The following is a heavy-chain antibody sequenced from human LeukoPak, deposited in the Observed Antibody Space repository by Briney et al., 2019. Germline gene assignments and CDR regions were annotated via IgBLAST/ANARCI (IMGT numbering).Heavy chain of an antibody. CDR3: ARGGSGWGENWFDP. J-gene: IGHJ5*02. D-gene: IGHD3-16*01. CDR2: TYYRSKWYN. Sequence: SQTLSLTCAISGNIGDSVSSNSATWNSIWQSPSRGLEWLGRTYYRSKWYNDYAVSVKSRIVINPDTSKNQFSLQSNSLPPEDTAVYYCARGGSGWGENWFDPWGPGNLVTVSP. V-gene: IGHV6-1*01. CDR1: GNIGDSVSSNSAT.